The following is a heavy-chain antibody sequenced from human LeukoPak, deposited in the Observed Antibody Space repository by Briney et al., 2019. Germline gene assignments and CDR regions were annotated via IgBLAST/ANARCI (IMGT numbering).Heavy chain of an antibody. CDR2: TYYSSKWYN. CDR1: GDSLSSNSAA. Sequence: SQTLSLTCALFGDSLSSNSAAWSWIRQSPSRGLEWLGRTYYSSKWYNDYAVSVKSRITINADTSKNQFSLQLNSVTPEDTAVYYCARGAINLFDSWGQGTLVTVSS. V-gene: IGHV6-1*01. J-gene: IGHJ4*02. CDR3: ARGAINLFDS.